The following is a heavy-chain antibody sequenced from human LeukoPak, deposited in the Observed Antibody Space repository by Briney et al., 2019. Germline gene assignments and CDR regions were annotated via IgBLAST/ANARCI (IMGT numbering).Heavy chain of an antibody. CDR1: GYIFTGYY. V-gene: IGHV1-2*06. J-gene: IGHJ4*02. CDR3: ATTYSTVFDY. CDR2: INPNSGGT. D-gene: IGHD1-1*01. Sequence: ASVKVSCKASGYIFTGYYMHWVRQAPGQGLKWVGRINPNSGGTNYAQKFQGRVTMTRDTSISTAYMELSSLMSDDTAGYYCATTYSTVFDYWGQGTLVTVSS.